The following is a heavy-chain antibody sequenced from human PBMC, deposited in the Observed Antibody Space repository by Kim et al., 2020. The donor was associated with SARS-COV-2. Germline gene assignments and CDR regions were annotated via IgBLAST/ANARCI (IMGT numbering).Heavy chain of an antibody. Sequence: GGSLRLSCATSGFTFSAYDMNWVRQAPGKGLEWLSFITKSSSTIYYADSVEGRFTVSRDNAKNSLSLQMNSLRDEDTALYYCVRDRMGGAFDMWGQGTMVTGSS. CDR2: ITKSSSTI. CDR3: VRDRMGGAFDM. J-gene: IGHJ3*02. CDR1: GFTFSAYD. V-gene: IGHV3-48*02. D-gene: IGHD3-16*01.